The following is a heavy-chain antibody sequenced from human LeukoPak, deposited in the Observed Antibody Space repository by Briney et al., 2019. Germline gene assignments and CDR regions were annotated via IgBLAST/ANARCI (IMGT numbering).Heavy chain of an antibody. Sequence: PGGSLRLSCAASGFTFSSYAMSWVRQAPGKGLEWVSGISGSGGSTYYADSVKGRFTISRDNSKNTLYLQMNNLRAEDTAVYYCAKSRGYSGYDRDYFYYWGQGTLVTVSS. CDR2: ISGSGGST. D-gene: IGHD5-12*01. J-gene: IGHJ4*02. CDR1: GFTFSSYA. V-gene: IGHV3-23*01. CDR3: AKSRGYSGYDRDYFYY.